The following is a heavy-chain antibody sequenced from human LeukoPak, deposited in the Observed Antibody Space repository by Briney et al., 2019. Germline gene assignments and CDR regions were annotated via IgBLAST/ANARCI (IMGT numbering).Heavy chain of an antibody. CDR2: IYYSGST. J-gene: IGHJ4*02. D-gene: IGHD1-26*01. CDR1: GVSISSSRYY. CDR3: ARQSGSALFDY. V-gene: IGHV4-39*01. Sequence: SETLSLTCTVSGVSISSSRYYWGWIRQPPGRGLEWIGSIYYSGSTYYNPSLKSRVTISVDTSKNQFSLKLSSVTAADTAVYYCARQSGSALFDYWGQGTLVTVSS.